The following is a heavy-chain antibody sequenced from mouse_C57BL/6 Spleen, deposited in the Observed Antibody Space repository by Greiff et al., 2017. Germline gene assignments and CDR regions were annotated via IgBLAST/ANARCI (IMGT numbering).Heavy chain of an antibody. V-gene: IGHV1-61*01. CDR1: GYTFTSYW. D-gene: IGHD4-1*01. Sequence: QIQLQQPGAELVRPGSSVKLSCKASGYTFTSYWMDWVKQRPGQGLEWIGNIYPSDSETHYNQKFKDKATLTVDKSSSTAYMQLSSLTSEDSAVYYCARTQTGRYAMDYWGQGTSVTVSS. J-gene: IGHJ4*01. CDR2: IYPSDSET. CDR3: ARTQTGRYAMDY.